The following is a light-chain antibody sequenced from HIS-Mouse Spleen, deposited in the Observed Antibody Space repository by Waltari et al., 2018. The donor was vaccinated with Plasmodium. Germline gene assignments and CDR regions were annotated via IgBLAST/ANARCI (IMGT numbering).Light chain of an antibody. CDR3: CSDAGSYTWV. CDR2: DFS. J-gene: IGLJ3*02. CDR1: SSDVGGYNY. Sequence: QSALTQPRSVSGSPGQSVTISCTGTSSDVGGYNYVSWYQQHPGKAPKLMFYDFSKRPSGVPDRFSGSKSGNTASLTIAVLQAEDEADYYCCSDAGSYTWVFGGGTKLTVL. V-gene: IGLV2-11*01.